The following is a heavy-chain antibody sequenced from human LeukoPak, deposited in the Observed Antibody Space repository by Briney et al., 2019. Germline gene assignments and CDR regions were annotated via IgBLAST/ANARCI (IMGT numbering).Heavy chain of an antibody. V-gene: IGHV3-48*03. CDR1: GFTFSTYE. D-gene: IGHD2-15*01. J-gene: IGHJ4*02. CDR2: ISNSGSTI. Sequence: AGGSLRLSCAASGFTFSTYEMNWVRQAPGKGLEWVSYISNSGSTIYYADSVKGRFTISRDNAKNSLYLQMNSLRAEDTAVYYCARVPHDIVVVVAATPDYWGQGTRVTVSS. CDR3: ARVPHDIVVVVAATPDY.